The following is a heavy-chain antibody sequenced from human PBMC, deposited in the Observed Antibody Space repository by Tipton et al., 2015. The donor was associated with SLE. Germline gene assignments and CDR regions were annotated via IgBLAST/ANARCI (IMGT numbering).Heavy chain of an antibody. V-gene: IGHV4-34*01. CDR1: GGSFSTYY. CDR3: ATYSSRPDYYYYMDV. D-gene: IGHD6-13*01. CDR2: INYSGST. J-gene: IGHJ6*03. Sequence: TLSLTCAVYGGSFSTYYWSWIRQPPGKGLEWIGEINYSGSTNYSPSLKSRVIISVDTSKNQLSLKLSSVTAADTAVYYCATYSSRPDYYYYMDVWGKGTTVTVSS.